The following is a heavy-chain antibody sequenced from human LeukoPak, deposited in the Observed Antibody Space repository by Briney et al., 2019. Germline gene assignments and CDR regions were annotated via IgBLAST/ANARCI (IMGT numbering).Heavy chain of an antibody. D-gene: IGHD3-22*01. Sequence: GGSLRLSCAASGFTFSSYWMSWVRQAPGKGLEWVSYISSSGSTIYYADSVKGRFTISRDNAKNSLYLQMNSLRAEDTAVYYCARPRYYYDSSGYSLWGQGTLVTVSS. CDR1: GFTFSSYW. V-gene: IGHV3-48*04. CDR3: ARPRYYYDSSGYSL. J-gene: IGHJ4*02. CDR2: ISSSGSTI.